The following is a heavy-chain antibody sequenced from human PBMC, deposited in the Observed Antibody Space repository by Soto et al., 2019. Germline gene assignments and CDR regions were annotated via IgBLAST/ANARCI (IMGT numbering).Heavy chain of an antibody. Sequence: SGKVSCKASGGTFSSYAISWVRQAPGQGLEWMGGIIPIFGTANYAQKFQGRVTITADKSTSTAYMELSSLRSEDTAVYYCARHSSSWYYYGMDVWGQGTTVTVSS. CDR1: GGTFSSYA. CDR2: IIPIFGTA. J-gene: IGHJ6*02. CDR3: ARHSSSWYYYGMDV. D-gene: IGHD6-13*01. V-gene: IGHV1-69*06.